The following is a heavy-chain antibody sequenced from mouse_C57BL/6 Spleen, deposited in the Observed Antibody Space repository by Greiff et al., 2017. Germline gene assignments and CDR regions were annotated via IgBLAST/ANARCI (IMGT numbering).Heavy chain of an antibody. D-gene: IGHD1-1*01. V-gene: IGHV1-81*01. CDR3: ASEGKVLRY. CDR1: GYTFTSYG. J-gene: IGHJ2*01. CDR2: IYPRSGNT. Sequence: VKLQQSGAELARPGASVKLSCKASGYTFTSYGISWVKQRTGQGLEWIGEIYPRSGNTYYNEKFKGKATLTADKSSSTAYMELRSLTSEDSAVYFCASEGKVLRYWGQGTTLTVSS.